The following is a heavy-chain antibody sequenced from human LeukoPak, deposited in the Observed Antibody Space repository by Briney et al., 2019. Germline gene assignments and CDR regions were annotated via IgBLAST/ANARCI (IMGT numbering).Heavy chain of an antibody. CDR2: MIPIFGTA. D-gene: IGHD3-9*01. V-gene: IGHV1-69*13. CDR3: ARRRYFDWLYFDY. Sequence: SVKLSFKASGGTCSSYAISWVRQSTGQRLEWRGGMIPIFGTANYAQKYQGRVTITADESTSTAYMELSSLRSEDTAVYYCARRRYFDWLYFDYWGQGTLVTVSS. CDR1: GGTCSSYA. J-gene: IGHJ4*02.